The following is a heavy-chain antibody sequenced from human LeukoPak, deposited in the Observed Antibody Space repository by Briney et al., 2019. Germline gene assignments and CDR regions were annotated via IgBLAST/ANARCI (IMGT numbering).Heavy chain of an antibody. J-gene: IGHJ4*02. CDR3: ARRMRAADTRAVFDY. CDR1: GFTFSRNT. CDR2: IRSISGTI. Sequence: GGSLRLSCAASGFTFSRNTMNWVRQARGRWLEWVSYIRSISGTIYYADSVKGRFTISRDNAKNSLYLQMNSLRAEDTAVYYCARRMRAADTRAVFDYWGQGTLVTVSS. V-gene: IGHV3-48*01. D-gene: IGHD6-13*01.